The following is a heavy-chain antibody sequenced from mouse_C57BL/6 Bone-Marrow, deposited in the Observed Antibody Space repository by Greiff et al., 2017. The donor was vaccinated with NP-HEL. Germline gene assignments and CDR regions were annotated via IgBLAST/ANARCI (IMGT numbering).Heavy chain of an antibody. V-gene: IGHV14-3*01. Sequence: EVKLQESVAELVRPGASVKLSCTASGFNIKNTYMHWVRQSPEQGLEWIGRIDPANGNTKYAPKFQGKATITADTSSNTAYLQLSSLTSEDTAIYYCARPGRYYGSSYFDYWGQGTTLTVSS. D-gene: IGHD1-1*01. CDR1: GFNIKNTY. CDR2: IDPANGNT. J-gene: IGHJ2*01. CDR3: ARPGRYYGSSYFDY.